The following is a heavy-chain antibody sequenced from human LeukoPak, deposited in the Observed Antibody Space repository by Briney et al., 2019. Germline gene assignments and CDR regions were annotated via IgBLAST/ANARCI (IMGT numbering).Heavy chain of an antibody. CDR2: ISYDGSNK. J-gene: IGHJ4*02. Sequence: GRSLRLSCAASGFTFSSYGMHWVRQAPGKGLEWVAVISYDGSNKYYADSVKGRFTISRDNSKNTLYLQMNSLRAEDTAVYYCAKDLSQWFGEFDFDYWGQGTVVTVSS. CDR3: AKDLSQWFGEFDFDY. V-gene: IGHV3-30*18. D-gene: IGHD3-10*01. CDR1: GFTFSSYG.